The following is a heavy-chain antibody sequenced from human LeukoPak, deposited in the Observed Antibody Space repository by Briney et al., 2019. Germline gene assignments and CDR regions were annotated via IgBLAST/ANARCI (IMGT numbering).Heavy chain of an antibody. CDR2: IYYSGST. V-gene: IGHV4-59*01. Sequence: SETLSLTCTISGGSINSYYWSWIRQPPGKGLEWTGYIYYSGSTNYNPSLKSRVTISVDTSKNQFSLKLSSVTAADTAVYYCARGRVVAATPEYFQHWGQGTLVTVSS. D-gene: IGHD2-15*01. CDR3: ARGRVVAATPEYFQH. J-gene: IGHJ1*01. CDR1: GGSINSYY.